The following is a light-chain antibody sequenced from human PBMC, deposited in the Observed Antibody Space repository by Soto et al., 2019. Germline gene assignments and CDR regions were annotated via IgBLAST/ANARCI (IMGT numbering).Light chain of an antibody. CDR1: QSVSSY. Sequence: EIVMTQSPATLSLSPGERATLSGRASQSVSSYLAWYQQKPGQAPRLLVYDASTRATGVPARFSGSGSGTEFTLTISSLQSEDSAVYYCQQYKNWPLTFGGGTKVDIK. CDR3: QQYKNWPLT. V-gene: IGKV3-15*01. CDR2: DAS. J-gene: IGKJ4*01.